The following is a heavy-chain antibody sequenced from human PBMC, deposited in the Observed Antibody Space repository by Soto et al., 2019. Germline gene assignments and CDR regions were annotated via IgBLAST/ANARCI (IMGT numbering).Heavy chain of an antibody. CDR1: GGTFSSYA. CDR2: IIPIFGTA. Sequence: QVQLVQSGAEVKKPGSSVKVSCKASGGTFSSYAISWVRQAPGQGLEWMGGIIPIFGTANYAQKFQGRVTITADEATSTAYMELSSLRSEDRAVYYCASLYCSGGSCKNWFDPWGQGTLVTVSS. V-gene: IGHV1-69*01. D-gene: IGHD2-15*01. J-gene: IGHJ5*02. CDR3: ASLYCSGGSCKNWFDP.